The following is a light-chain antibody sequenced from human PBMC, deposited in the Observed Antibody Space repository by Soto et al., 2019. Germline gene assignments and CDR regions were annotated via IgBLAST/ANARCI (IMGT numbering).Light chain of an antibody. J-gene: IGKJ1*01. V-gene: IGKV1-5*03. Sequence: IQMTQSPSTLSASVGDRVTITCRASQRISSWLAWYQQKPGKAPKFLIYKASSLESGVPSRFSGSGSGTDFTLTIICLQSEDFAVYYCQQHHNWPSRFGQGTKVDIK. CDR3: QQHHNWPSR. CDR1: QRISSW. CDR2: KAS.